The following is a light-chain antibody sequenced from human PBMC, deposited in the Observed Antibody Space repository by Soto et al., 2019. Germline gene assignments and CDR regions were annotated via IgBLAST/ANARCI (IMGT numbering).Light chain of an antibody. CDR2: TNT. J-gene: IGLJ2*01. CDR1: RSNIGSNT. V-gene: IGLV1-44*01. CDR3: QSYDPTLNVV. Sequence: QSVLTQPPSASGTPGQRVTISCSGSRSNIGSNTVSWYQQVPGTAPKLLIYTNTQRPSGVPDRFSGSKSGTSASLAISGLQSEDEADYYCQSYDPTLNVVFGGGTKVTVL.